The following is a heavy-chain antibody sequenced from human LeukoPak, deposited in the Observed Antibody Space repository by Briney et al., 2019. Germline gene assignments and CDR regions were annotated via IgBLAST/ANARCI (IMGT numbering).Heavy chain of an antibody. D-gene: IGHD6-13*01. J-gene: IGHJ5*02. CDR3: ARDREFSSSSLFAS. CDR2: IKQDGSVT. Sequence: PGGSLRLSCAASRFTFSSYGMSWVRQAPGKGLEWVANIKQDGSVTHYVDSVKGRFTISRDNAKNSLYLQMNSLRAEDTAAYYCARDREFSSSSLFASWGQGTLVTVSS. CDR1: RFTFSSYG. V-gene: IGHV3-7*01.